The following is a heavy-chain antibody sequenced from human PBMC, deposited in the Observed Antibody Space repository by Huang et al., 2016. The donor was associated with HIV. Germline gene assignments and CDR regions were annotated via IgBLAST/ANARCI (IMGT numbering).Heavy chain of an antibody. CDR1: GFTFSSYW. D-gene: IGHD3-22*01. J-gene: IGHJ4*02. CDR2: RNVEGRSS. V-gene: IGHV3-74*01. CDR3: VRDPRIQSWLNYFDY. Sequence: EVQLVESGGGLVQPGGSLRLSCAASGFTFSSYWMNWVGQAPGKGLGGGYRRNVEGRSSGDGDSVKGRCTISRDNAKNTLYLQMNSLRAEDTAVYYCVRDPRIQSWLNYFDYWGQGTLVSVSS.